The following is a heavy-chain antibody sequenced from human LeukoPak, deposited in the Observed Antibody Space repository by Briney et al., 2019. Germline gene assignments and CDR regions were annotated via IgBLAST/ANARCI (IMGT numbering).Heavy chain of an antibody. CDR3: ARDGSYYYDSSGCDY. J-gene: IGHJ4*02. Sequence: ASVKVSCKASGYTFTSYGISWVRQAPGQGLEWMGWISAYNGNTNCAQKLQGRVTMTTDTSTSTAYMELRSLRSDDTAVYYCARDGSYYYDSSGCDYWGQGTLVTVSS. D-gene: IGHD3-22*01. CDR2: ISAYNGNT. CDR1: GYTFTSYG. V-gene: IGHV1-18*01.